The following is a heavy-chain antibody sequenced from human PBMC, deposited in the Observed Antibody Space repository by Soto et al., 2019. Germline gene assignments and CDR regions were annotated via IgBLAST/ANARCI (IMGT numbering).Heavy chain of an antibody. D-gene: IGHD6-19*01. Sequence: VKVSCKASGGTFSSYAISWVRQAPGQGLEWMGGIIPIFGTANYAQKFQGRVTITADESTSTAYMELSSLRSEDTAVYYCARRTSSGGTGNWFDPWGQGTLVTVSS. V-gene: IGHV1-69*13. J-gene: IGHJ5*02. CDR1: GGTFSSYA. CDR3: ARRTSSGGTGNWFDP. CDR2: IIPIFGTA.